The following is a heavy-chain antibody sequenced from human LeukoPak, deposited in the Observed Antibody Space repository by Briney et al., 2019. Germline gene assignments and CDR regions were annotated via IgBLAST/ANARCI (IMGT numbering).Heavy chain of an antibody. Sequence: GRSLRLSGAASGFTFDDYAMHWVRQAPGTGLEWVSGISWNSGSIGYADSVKGRFTISRGNAKNSLYLQMNRLRAEDTALYYCAKDGGYSNTYYYGMDVWGQGTTVTVSS. D-gene: IGHD5-18*01. CDR1: GFTFDDYA. J-gene: IGHJ6*02. CDR3: AKDGGYSNTYYYGMDV. CDR2: ISWNSGSI. V-gene: IGHV3-9*01.